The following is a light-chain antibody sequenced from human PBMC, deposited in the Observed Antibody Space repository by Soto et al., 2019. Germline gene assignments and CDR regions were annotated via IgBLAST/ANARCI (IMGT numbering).Light chain of an antibody. Sequence: VMTQSPATLSVSPGERASLSCGASQSVGNNLGWYQQKPGQAPRLLIYDASNRATGIPVRFSGSGSGTDYTLTITNLEPEDFAIYYCQQRSNWPWTFGQGTKVDIK. CDR2: DAS. CDR1: QSVGNN. CDR3: QQRSNWPWT. J-gene: IGKJ1*01. V-gene: IGKV3-11*01.